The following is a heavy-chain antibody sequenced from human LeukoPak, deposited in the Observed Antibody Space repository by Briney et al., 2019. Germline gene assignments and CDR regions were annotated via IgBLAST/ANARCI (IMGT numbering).Heavy chain of an antibody. CDR3: ARYVVVTAYFDY. Sequence: SETLSLTCTVSGGSISGYHWSWIRQPPGKGLEWIGYIYYSGSTNYNPSLKSRVTISVDTSKNQFSLKLSSVTAADTAVYYCARYVVVTAYFDYWGQGTLVTVSS. V-gene: IGHV4-59*01. D-gene: IGHD2-21*02. J-gene: IGHJ4*02. CDR2: IYYSGST. CDR1: GGSISGYH.